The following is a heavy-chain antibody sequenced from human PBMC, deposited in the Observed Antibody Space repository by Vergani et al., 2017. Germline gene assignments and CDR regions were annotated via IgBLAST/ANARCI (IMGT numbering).Heavy chain of an antibody. Sequence: QVQLQQWGGGLLKPSETLSLTCVVNGGSFTSYHWTWIRQSPGEGLEWVGDIDHTGRPDYNPSLKSRLNMSVDKSRKQFSLTVNSVTATDTAIYFCARVNTETNGHLYYYYYMDVWGQGTAVTVS. V-gene: IGHV4-34*01. CDR2: IDHTGRP. J-gene: IGHJ6*03. D-gene: IGHD4-11*01. CDR3: ARVNTETNGHLYYYYYMDV. CDR1: GGSFTSYH.